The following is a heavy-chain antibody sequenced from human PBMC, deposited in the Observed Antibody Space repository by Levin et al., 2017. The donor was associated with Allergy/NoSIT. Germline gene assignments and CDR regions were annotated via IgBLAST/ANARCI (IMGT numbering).Heavy chain of an antibody. CDR2: IYYSGST. CDR3: AREDGSTFDF. V-gene: IGHV4-31*03. J-gene: IGHJ4*02. CDR1: GGSISGGGYH. D-gene: IGHD2-2*03. Sequence: SETLSLTCTVSGGSISGGGYHWTWIRQHPEKGLEWIGYIYYSGSTFYNPSLKSRLMISVDTSKNQFSLDVSSVTAADSAVYYCAREDGSTFDFWGQGALVTVAS.